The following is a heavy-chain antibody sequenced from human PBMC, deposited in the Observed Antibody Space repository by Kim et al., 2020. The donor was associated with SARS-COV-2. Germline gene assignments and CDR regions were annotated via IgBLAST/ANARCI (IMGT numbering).Heavy chain of an antibody. V-gene: IGHV4-59*08. CDR1: GDSLTSYY. D-gene: IGHD3-16*01. Sequence: SETLSLTCSVSGDSLTSYYWTWIRQSPGKGLEWIGYIYYSGNTNYNPSLNGRVTISVDTPKNQFSLKLTSATAADTAVYFCARVNWGSISWGQGTLVTVSS. J-gene: IGHJ5*02. CDR2: IYYSGNT. CDR3: ARVNWGSIS.